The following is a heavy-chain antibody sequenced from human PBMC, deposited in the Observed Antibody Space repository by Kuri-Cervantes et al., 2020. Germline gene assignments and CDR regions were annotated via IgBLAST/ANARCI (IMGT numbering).Heavy chain of an antibody. CDR2: ISHGGST. CDR3: ARGPGAPSGIAARPKYFNY. V-gene: IGHV4-59*12. J-gene: IGHJ4*02. D-gene: IGHD6-6*01. Sequence: SETLSLTCIVSGGSISNSYWSWIRQPPGKGLEWIGEISHGGSTSYNPSLKSRVTISTDTSKNQFSLQLSSVTAADTAVYYCARGPGAPSGIAARPKYFNYWGQGTLVTVSS. CDR1: GGSISNSY.